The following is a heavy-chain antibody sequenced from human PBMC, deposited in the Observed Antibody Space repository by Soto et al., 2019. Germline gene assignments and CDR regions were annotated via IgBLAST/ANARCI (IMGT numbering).Heavy chain of an antibody. CDR2: IYSGGST. Sequence: GGSLRLSCAASGFTVSSNYMSWVRQAPGKGLEWVSVIYSGGSTYYADSVKGRFTISRDNSKNTLYLQMNSLRAEDTAVYYCARDLRIAVAGAFDIWGQGTMVTVSS. V-gene: IGHV3-66*01. D-gene: IGHD6-19*01. CDR1: GFTVSSNY. J-gene: IGHJ3*02. CDR3: ARDLRIAVAGAFDI.